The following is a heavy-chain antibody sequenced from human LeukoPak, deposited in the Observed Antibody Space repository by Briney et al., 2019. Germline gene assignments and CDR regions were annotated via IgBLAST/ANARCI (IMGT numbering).Heavy chain of an antibody. V-gene: IGHV4-59*01. CDR2: IYYSGST. CDR1: GDSISSYY. D-gene: IGHD3-9*01. J-gene: IGHJ4*02. CDR3: ARVSYDILTGYLTYYFDY. Sequence: PSETLSLTCAVSGDSISSYYWSWIRQPPGKGLEWIGYIYYSGSTNYNPSLKSRVTISVDTSKNQFSLKLSSVTAADTAVYYCARVSYDILTGYLTYYFDYWGQGTLVTVSS.